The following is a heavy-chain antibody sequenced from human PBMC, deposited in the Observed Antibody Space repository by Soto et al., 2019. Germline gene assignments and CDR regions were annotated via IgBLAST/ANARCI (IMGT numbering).Heavy chain of an antibody. D-gene: IGHD2-15*01. CDR3: ASGRWYYYFDY. CDR2: IYYSGST. J-gene: IGHJ4*02. CDR1: GGSISSGDYY. V-gene: IGHV4-30-4*01. Sequence: KPSETLSLTCTVSGGSISSGDYYWSWIRQPPGKGLEWIGYIYYSGSTYYNPSLKSRVTISVDTSKNQFSLKLSSVTAADTAVYYWASGRWYYYFDYWGQGTLVTVSS.